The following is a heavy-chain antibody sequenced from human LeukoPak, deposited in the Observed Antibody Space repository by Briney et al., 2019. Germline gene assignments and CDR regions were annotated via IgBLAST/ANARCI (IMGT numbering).Heavy chain of an antibody. CDR2: IWYDGSNK. Sequence: GGSLRLSCAASGFTFSSYGMHWVRQAPGKGLEWVAVIWYDGSNKYYADSVKGRFTISRDNSKNTLYLQMDSLRAEDTAVHYCARQAAAGTEGYYYYGMDVWGKGTTVTVSS. J-gene: IGHJ6*04. CDR3: ARQAAAGTEGYYYYGMDV. V-gene: IGHV3-33*01. CDR1: GFTFSSYG. D-gene: IGHD6-13*01.